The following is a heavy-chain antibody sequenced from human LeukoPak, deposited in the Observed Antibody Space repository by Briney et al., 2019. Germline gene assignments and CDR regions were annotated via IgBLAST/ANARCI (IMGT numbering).Heavy chain of an antibody. CDR3: ARDDGGNSGTFVDY. CDR1: GFSFDSYA. J-gene: IGHJ4*02. CDR2: ISDDGRNQ. Sequence: GGSLRLSCAASGFSFDSYALHWVRQAPGKGLEWMALISDDGRNQYYTNSVKGRFTISRDNSKNTLYLQLNSLRTEDTAVYYCARDDGGNSGTFVDYWGQGTLVTVSS. D-gene: IGHD1-26*01. V-gene: IGHV3-30*04.